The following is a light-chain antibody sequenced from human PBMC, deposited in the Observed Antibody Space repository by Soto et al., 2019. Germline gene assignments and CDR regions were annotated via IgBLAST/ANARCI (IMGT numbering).Light chain of an antibody. CDR3: QQRRKWPS. CDR1: QSVSSY. V-gene: IGKV3-11*01. Sequence: EIVLTQSPATLSLSPGERATLSCRASQSVSSYLAWYQQKPGQAPRLLIYDATNRATGIPARFSGSGSGTEFTLTISSLEPEDFAVYYCQQRRKWPSFGGGTKVEIK. CDR2: DAT. J-gene: IGKJ4*01.